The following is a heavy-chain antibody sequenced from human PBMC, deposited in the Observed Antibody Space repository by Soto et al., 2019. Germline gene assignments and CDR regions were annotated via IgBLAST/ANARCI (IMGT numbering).Heavy chain of an antibody. CDR1: GYTLTELS. Sequence: ASVKVSCKVSGYTLTELSMHWVRQAPGKGLEWMGGFDPEDGETIYAQKFQGRVTMTEDTSTDTAYMELSSLRSEDTAVYYCATASWMESRLLIGLYYFDYWGQGTLVTVSS. CDR3: ATASWMESRLLIGLYYFDY. CDR2: FDPEDGET. D-gene: IGHD3-3*01. V-gene: IGHV1-24*01. J-gene: IGHJ4*02.